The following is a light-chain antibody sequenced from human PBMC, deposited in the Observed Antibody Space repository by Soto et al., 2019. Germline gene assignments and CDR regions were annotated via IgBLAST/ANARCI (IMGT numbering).Light chain of an antibody. J-gene: IGLJ1*01. V-gene: IGLV2-14*01. CDR2: EVS. CDR3: SSYTSSSLGV. Sequence: QSVLTQPASVSRSPGQSITISCTGTSSDVGGYNFVSWYQQHPGKAPKLMIYEVSYRPSGVSTRFSGSKSGNTASLTISGLQAEDEAVYYCSSYTSSSLGVFGTGTKVTVL. CDR1: SSDVGGYNF.